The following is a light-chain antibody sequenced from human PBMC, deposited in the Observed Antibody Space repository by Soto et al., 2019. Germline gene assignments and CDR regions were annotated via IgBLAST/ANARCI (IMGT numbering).Light chain of an antibody. V-gene: IGKV4-1*01. CDR2: WAS. CDR1: QSVFSSSTNKNY. J-gene: IGKJ4*01. CDR3: QHYYNIPLD. Sequence: DIVMTQSPDSLAVSLGERASINCKSSQSVFSSSTNKNYLAWYQLKPGQPPKLLIYWASIRGSGVPERFSGSGSGTDFTLTINNLQAEDVAVYYCQHYYNIPLDFGGGTKVGIK.